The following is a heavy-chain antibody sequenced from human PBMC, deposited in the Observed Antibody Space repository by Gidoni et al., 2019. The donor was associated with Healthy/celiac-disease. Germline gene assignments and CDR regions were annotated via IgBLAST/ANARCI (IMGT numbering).Heavy chain of an antibody. CDR2: IKSKTDGGTT. CDR1: GFTFSNAW. CDR3: TTDVYYGSGSHSFDY. V-gene: IGHV3-15*01. J-gene: IGHJ4*02. D-gene: IGHD3-10*01. Sequence: EVQLVESGGGLVKPGGSLRLSCAASGFTFSNAWMSWVRQAPGKGLEWVGRIKSKTDGGTTDYAAPVKGRFTISRDDSKNTLYLQMNSLKTEDTAVYYCTTDVYYGSGSHSFDYWGQGTLVTVSS.